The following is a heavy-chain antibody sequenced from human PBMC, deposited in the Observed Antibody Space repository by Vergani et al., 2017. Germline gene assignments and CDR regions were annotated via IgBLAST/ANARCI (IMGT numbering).Heavy chain of an antibody. V-gene: IGHV3-9*01. CDR3: AKDPPDY. Sequence: EVQLVESGGGLVQPGRSLRLSCAASGFTFDDYAMHWVRQAPGKGLEWVSGLSWNSGSIGYADSVKGRFTISRDNAKNSLYLQMNSLRAEDTALYYCAKDPPDYWGQGTLVTVSS. J-gene: IGHJ4*02. CDR2: LSWNSGSI. CDR1: GFTFDDYA.